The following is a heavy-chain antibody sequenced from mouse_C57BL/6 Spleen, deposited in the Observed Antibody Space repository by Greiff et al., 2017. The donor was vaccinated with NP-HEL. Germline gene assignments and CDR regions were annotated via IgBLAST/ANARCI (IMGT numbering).Heavy chain of an antibody. V-gene: IGHV1-55*01. CDR3: AREEAQATYAMDY. J-gene: IGHJ4*01. CDR1: GYTFTSYW. D-gene: IGHD3-2*02. CDR2: IYPGSGSP. Sequence: VQLQQPGAELVKPGASVKMSCKASGYTFTSYWITWVKQRPGQGLEWIGDIYPGSGSPNYNEKFKSKATLTVATSSRTAYMQLSSLTSEDSAVYYCAREEAQATYAMDYWGQGTSVTVSS.